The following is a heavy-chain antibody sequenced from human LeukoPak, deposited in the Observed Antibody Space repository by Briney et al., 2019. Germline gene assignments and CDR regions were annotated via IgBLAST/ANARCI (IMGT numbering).Heavy chain of an antibody. CDR1: GGTFCSYA. J-gene: IGHJ5*02. Sequence: GASVKVSCKASGGTFCSYAISWVRQAPGQGLEWMGGIIPIFGTANYAQKFQGRVTITADESTSTAYMELSSLRSEDTAVYYCALHSSSRTYNWFDPWGQGTLVTVSS. CDR2: IIPIFGTA. D-gene: IGHD6-13*01. CDR3: ALHSSSRTYNWFDP. V-gene: IGHV1-69*13.